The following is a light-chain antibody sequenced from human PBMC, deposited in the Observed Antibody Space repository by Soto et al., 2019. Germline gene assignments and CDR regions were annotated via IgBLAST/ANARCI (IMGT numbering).Light chain of an antibody. CDR1: TGAVTSGYY. CDR3: LLYYGGAPV. V-gene: IGLV7-43*01. CDR2: STS. Sequence: QTVVTKEPSLTVSPGGTVTLTCASSTGAVTSGYYPNWFQQKPGQAPRALIYSTSNTPSWTPARFSGSLLGGKAALTLSGVQPDDEAQYYCLLYYGGAPVFGGGTKLTVL. J-gene: IGLJ3*02.